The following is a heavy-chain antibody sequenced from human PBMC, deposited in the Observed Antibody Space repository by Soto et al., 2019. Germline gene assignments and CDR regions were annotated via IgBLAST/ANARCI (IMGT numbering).Heavy chain of an antibody. CDR1: GFAFSTYA. CDR2: IDRGGGST. J-gene: IGHJ4*02. V-gene: IGHV3-23*01. Sequence: EVQLLESGGGLVQPGGSPRLSCAASGFAFSTYAMSWVRQAPGKGLEWVSSIDRGGGSTNYADSVKGRFTISRDNSKNTLYQQMNSLRAEDTAVYYCVKLLAQNFDYWGQGVLLTVSS. CDR3: VKLLAQNFDY.